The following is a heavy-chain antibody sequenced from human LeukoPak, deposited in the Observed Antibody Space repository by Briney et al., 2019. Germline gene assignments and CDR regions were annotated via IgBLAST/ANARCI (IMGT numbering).Heavy chain of an antibody. CDR3: AKDLAAAGIFDY. V-gene: IGHV3-33*06. CDR2: IWYDGSNK. CDR1: RFTFSSYG. D-gene: IGHD6-13*01. Sequence: GGSLRLSCAASRFTFSSYGMHWVRQAPGKGLEWVAVIWYDGSNKYYADSVKGRFTISRDNSKNTLYLQMNSPRAEDTAVYYCAKDLAAAGIFDYWGQGTLVTVSS. J-gene: IGHJ4*02.